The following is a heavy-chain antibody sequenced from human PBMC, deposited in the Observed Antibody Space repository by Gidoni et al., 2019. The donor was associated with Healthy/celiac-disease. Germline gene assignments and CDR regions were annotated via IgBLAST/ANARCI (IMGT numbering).Heavy chain of an antibody. V-gene: IGHV3-23*01. CDR1: GFTFSSYA. CDR2: ISGSGGST. Sequence: EVQLLVSGGGLVQPGGSLSLSCAASGFTFSSYAMSWVRQAPGKGLEWVSAISGSGGSTYYADSVKGRFTISRDNSKNTPYLQMNSLRAEDTAVYYCAKVGYDSPYYYYGMDVWGQGTTVTVSS. D-gene: IGHD3-3*01. J-gene: IGHJ6*02. CDR3: AKVGYDSPYYYYGMDV.